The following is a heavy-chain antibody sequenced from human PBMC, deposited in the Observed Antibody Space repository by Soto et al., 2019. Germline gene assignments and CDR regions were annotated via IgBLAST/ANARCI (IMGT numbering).Heavy chain of an antibody. J-gene: IGHJ6*02. V-gene: IGHV1-46*01. CDR1: GFTFTNYF. CDR2: ISPYDGSK. CDR3: ARGDGRGSTGFYSYYGMDV. Sequence: QVQLVQSGAEVKKPGASVKVSCKASGFTFTNYFFHWVRQAPRQGLEWMGIISPYDGSKNYQQSLQGRVTMTSDTSTSTVYMVLRSLRSDDTAVYCSARGDGRGSTGFYSYYGMDVWGHGTMIPVSS. D-gene: IGHD1-26*01.